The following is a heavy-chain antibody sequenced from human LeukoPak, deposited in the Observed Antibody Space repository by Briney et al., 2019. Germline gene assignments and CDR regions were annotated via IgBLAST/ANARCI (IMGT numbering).Heavy chain of an antibody. Sequence: PGGSLRISCAASGFTFSSYSMTWVRQAPGKGLEWVSSISSSSSYIYYADSVKGRFTISRDNSKNTLYLQMNSLRAEDTAVYYCAKDPTTVTTGSDYWGQGTLVTVSS. J-gene: IGHJ4*02. CDR3: AKDPTTVTTGSDY. V-gene: IGHV3-21*04. CDR1: GFTFSSYS. D-gene: IGHD4-17*01. CDR2: ISSSSSYI.